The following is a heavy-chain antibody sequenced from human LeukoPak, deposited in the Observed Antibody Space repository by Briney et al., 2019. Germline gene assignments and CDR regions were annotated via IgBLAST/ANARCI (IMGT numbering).Heavy chain of an antibody. CDR3: ASFTIFGVVIGFQH. D-gene: IGHD3-3*01. Sequence: SETLSLTCSVSGDSISSRDYYWSWIRQPPGKGLEWIGYIYYSGSTSYNPSLKSRVTISVDTSKNQFSLKLSSVTAADTAVYYCASFTIFGVVIGFQHWGQGTLVTVSS. J-gene: IGHJ1*01. CDR1: GDSISSRDYY. V-gene: IGHV4-30-4*08. CDR2: IYYSGST.